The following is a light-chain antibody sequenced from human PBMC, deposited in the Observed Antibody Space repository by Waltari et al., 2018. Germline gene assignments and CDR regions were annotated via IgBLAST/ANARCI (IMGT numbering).Light chain of an antibody. J-gene: IGLJ2*01. V-gene: IGLV4-69*01. CDR2: VIRDGSH. CDR3: QTWDTGIQV. Sequence: QLVLTQSSSASASLGASVRLTCTLGSGPANDAIAWHQQQPGKGPRYLVTVIRDGSHNKGFGIPDRFSGSSSGAERYLTISNVQSEDEADYYCQTWDTGIQVFGGGTKLTVL. CDR1: SGPANDA.